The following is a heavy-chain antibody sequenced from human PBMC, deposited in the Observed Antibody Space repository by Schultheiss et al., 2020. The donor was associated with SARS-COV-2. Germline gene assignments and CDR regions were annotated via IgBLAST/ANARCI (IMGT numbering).Heavy chain of an antibody. V-gene: IGHV4-4*07. Sequence: SQTLSLTCTVSGGSISSYYWSWIRQPAGKGLEWIGRIYTSWSTNYNPSLKSRVTISVDTSKNQFSLKLSSVTAADTAVYYCARWNRPRPYYYYGMDVWGQGTTVTVSS. CDR1: GGSISSYY. J-gene: IGHJ6*02. D-gene: IGHD1/OR15-1a*01. CDR2: IYTSWST. CDR3: ARWNRPRPYYYYGMDV.